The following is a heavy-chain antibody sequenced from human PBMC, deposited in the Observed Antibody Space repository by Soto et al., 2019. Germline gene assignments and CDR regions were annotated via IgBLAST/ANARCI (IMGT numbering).Heavy chain of an antibody. CDR1: GFSLTSGVVG. CDR2: LYSNDEQ. CDR3: AHRLPGPSGYDV. V-gene: IGHV2-5*01. J-gene: IGHJ6*02. D-gene: IGHD6-13*01. Sequence: QITLKESGPTLVKPTQTLTLTCTFSGFSLTSGVVGVGWIRQPPGEALEWLALLYSNDEQYYNPSLRNRLTITRDTSKNQVVLTMTNMDPVDSATYYCAHRLPGPSGYDVWGQGTTVTVSS.